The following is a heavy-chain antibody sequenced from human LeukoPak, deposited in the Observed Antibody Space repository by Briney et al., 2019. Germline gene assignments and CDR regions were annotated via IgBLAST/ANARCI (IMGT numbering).Heavy chain of an antibody. V-gene: IGHV4-39*01. Sequence: SDTLSLTCSVSGGSTTTSTYYWGWIRQPPGKGLEWIESIYYSGSTYYNPSLKSRVTISADTSKNQFSLKLSSVTAADTAVYYCARHWGRYCSSTSCSVYYFDHWGQGTLVTVSS. CDR2: IYYSGST. CDR1: GGSTTTSTYY. CDR3: ARHWGRYCSSTSCSVYYFDH. J-gene: IGHJ4*02. D-gene: IGHD2-2*01.